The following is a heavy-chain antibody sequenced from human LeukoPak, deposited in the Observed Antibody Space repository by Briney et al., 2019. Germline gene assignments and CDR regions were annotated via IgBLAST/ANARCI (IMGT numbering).Heavy chain of an antibody. CDR2: ISWNSGSI. J-gene: IGHJ6*03. CDR3: AKDMGYYRYMDV. V-gene: IGHV3-9*03. D-gene: IGHD3-3*01. CDR1: GFTFGDYA. Sequence: GGSLRLSCAASGFTFGDYAMHWVRQAPGKGLEWVSDISWNSGSIGYADSVKGRFTISRDNTKHSLYLQMNSLRAEDMALYYCAKDMGYYRYMDVWGKGTTVTVSS.